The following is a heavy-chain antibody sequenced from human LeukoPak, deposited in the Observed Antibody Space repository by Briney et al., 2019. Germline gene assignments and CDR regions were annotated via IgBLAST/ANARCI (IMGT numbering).Heavy chain of an antibody. CDR1: GGSISSSNW. Sequence: PSGTLSLTCAVSGGSISSSNWWSWVRQPPGKGLEWIGEIYHSGSTNYNPSLKSRVTISVDKSKNQFSLKLSSVTAADTAVYYCARDTLSVTMVRGVWFDWGQGTLVTVSS. D-gene: IGHD3-10*01. J-gene: IGHJ4*02. V-gene: IGHV4-4*02. CDR2: IYHSGST. CDR3: ARDTLSVTMVRGVWFD.